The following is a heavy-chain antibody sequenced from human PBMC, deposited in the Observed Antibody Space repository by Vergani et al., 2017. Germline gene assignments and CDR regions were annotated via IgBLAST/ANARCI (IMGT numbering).Heavy chain of an antibody. Sequence: QVQLVESGGGVVQPGRSLRLSCAASGFTFSSYAMHWVRQAPGKGLEWVAVISYDGSNKYYADSVKGRFTISRDNSKTTLYLQMNSLRAEDTAVYYCARDPTYYYDSSGYYVGAFDIWGQGTMVTVSS. CDR1: GFTFSSYA. J-gene: IGHJ3*02. CDR2: ISYDGSNK. V-gene: IGHV3-30*01. D-gene: IGHD3-22*01. CDR3: ARDPTYYYDSSGYYVGAFDI.